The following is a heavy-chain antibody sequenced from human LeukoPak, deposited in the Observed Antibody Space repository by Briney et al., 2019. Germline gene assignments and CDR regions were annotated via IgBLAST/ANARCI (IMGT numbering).Heavy chain of an antibody. J-gene: IGHJ4*02. CDR3: ATGYSSTWYYFDY. D-gene: IGHD6-13*01. V-gene: IGHV4-4*07. CDR2: MYISGRS. Sequence: SETLSLTCTVSGGSISSYYWSWIRQPAGKGLEWIGRMYISGRSDYNPSLKSRVTISVDTSKSQFSLKLSSVTAADTAVYYCATGYSSTWYYFDYWGQGTLVTVSS. CDR1: GGSISSYY.